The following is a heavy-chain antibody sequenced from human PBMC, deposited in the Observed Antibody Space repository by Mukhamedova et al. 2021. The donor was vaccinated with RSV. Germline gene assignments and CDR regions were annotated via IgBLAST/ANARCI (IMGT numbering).Heavy chain of an antibody. Sequence: ASGFTFSSSWMSWVRQAPGKGLEWLANIKQDGSDKYYVDSLKGRFTISRDNAQNSLFLQMDSLRAEDTALYYCARGADSTGWYMD. CDR2: IKQDGSDK. D-gene: IGHD6-19*01. CDR3: ARGADSTGWYMD. J-gene: IGHJ6*03. V-gene: IGHV3-7*01. CDR1: GFTFSSSW.